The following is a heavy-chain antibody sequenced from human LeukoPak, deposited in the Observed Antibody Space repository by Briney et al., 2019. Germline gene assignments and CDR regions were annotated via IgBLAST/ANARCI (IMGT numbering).Heavy chain of an antibody. Sequence: PGGSLRLSCAASGFTFSSYSMNWVRQAPGKGLEWVSSISSSSSYIYYAGSVKGRFTISRDNAKNSLYLQMNSLRAEDTAVYYCARDRENYGSGSYSHWGQGTLVTVSS. V-gene: IGHV3-21*01. CDR2: ISSSSSYI. CDR1: GFTFSSYS. CDR3: ARDRENYGSGSYSH. D-gene: IGHD3-10*01. J-gene: IGHJ4*02.